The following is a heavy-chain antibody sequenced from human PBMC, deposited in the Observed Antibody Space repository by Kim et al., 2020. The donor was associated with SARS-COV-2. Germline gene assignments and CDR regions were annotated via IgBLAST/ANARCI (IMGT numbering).Heavy chain of an antibody. Sequence: DESTFYADCVKVLFTISRYHSNNTVDLQMNGLVAEDTAVYFCAKVLYGFDYWGQGTLVTVSS. CDR3: AKVLYGFDY. D-gene: IGHD3-16*01. V-gene: IGHV3-23*01. CDR2: DEST. J-gene: IGHJ4*02.